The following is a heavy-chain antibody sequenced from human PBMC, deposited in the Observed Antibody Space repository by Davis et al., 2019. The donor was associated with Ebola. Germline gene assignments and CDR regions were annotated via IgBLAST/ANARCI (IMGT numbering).Heavy chain of an antibody. V-gene: IGHV3-64D*06. J-gene: IGHJ6*02. CDR2: ISSSGGST. Sequence: GESLKISCAASGFTFSSYSMNWVRQAPGKGLKYVSAISSSGGSTYYADSVKGRFTISRDSSKNTLHLQMSSLRAEDTAVYYCVKGSGSYFNYYGMDVWGQGTTVTVSS. CDR1: GFTFSSYS. D-gene: IGHD3-10*01. CDR3: VKGSGSYFNYYGMDV.